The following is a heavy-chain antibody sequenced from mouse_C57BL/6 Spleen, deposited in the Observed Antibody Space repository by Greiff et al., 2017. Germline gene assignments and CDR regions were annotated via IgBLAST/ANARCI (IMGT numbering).Heavy chain of an antibody. CDR2: ISYSGST. J-gene: IGHJ2*01. CDR3: ARSYDGYYGGYFDY. D-gene: IGHD2-3*01. V-gene: IGHV3-1*01. CDR1: GYSITSGYD. Sequence: VQLQQSGPGMVKPSQSLSLTCTVTGYSITSGYDWHWIRHFPGNKLEWMGYISYSGSTNYNPSLKSRISITHDTSKNHFFLKLNSVTTEDTATYYCARSYDGYYGGYFDYWGQGTTLTVSS.